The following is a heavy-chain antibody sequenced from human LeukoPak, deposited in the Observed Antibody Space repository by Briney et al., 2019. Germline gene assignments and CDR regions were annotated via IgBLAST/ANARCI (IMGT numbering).Heavy chain of an antibody. CDR1: GFTFSSYV. CDR3: ARDSVAVGGKGYFDY. V-gene: IGHV3-30-3*01. CDR2: ISYDGSNK. Sequence: PGRSLRLSCAASGFTFSSYVMDWVRQAPGKGLEWVAAISYDGSNKDYADSVKGRFTISRDNSKNTLYLQMNSLRAEDTAVYHCARDSVAVGGKGYFDYWGQGTLVTVSS. J-gene: IGHJ4*02. D-gene: IGHD6-19*01.